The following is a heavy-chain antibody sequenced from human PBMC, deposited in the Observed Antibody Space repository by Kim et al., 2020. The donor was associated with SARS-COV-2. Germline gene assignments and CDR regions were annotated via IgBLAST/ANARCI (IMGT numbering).Heavy chain of an antibody. CDR2: INADRSVI. V-gene: IGHV3-74*01. CDR1: GFTFSDHW. D-gene: IGHD1-26*01. CDR3: ARGSGSYGFDS. Sequence: GGSLRLSCAASGFTFSDHWMHWVRQAPGKGPVWVSRINADRSVIEYAASVKGRFTISRENAKSTLDLQMNSLRPEDTAVYYCARGSGSYGFDSWGQGILV. J-gene: IGHJ4*02.